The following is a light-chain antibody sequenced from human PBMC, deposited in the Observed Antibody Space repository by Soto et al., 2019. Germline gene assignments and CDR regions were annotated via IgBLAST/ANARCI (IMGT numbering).Light chain of an antibody. Sequence: DILITQSPHSLAVSLGDGATINCKSSQSVLYSSNNKNYLAWYQQKQGQPPKLXIYWASTRESGVPDRFSGSGYGTDFTLTISSLQAEDVAVYYCQQYYSTPLTFGGGTKVDIK. V-gene: IGKV4-1*01. CDR1: QSVLYSSNNKNY. J-gene: IGKJ4*01. CDR3: QQYYSTPLT. CDR2: WAS.